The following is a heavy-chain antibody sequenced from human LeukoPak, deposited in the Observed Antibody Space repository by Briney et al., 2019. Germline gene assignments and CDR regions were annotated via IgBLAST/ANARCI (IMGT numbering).Heavy chain of an antibody. D-gene: IGHD6-6*01. J-gene: IGHJ6*03. CDR1: GFTFSDYY. Sequence: EGSLRLSCAASGFTFSDYYMSWIRQAPGKGLEWVSYISSSGSTIYYADSVKGRFTISRDNAKNSLYLQMNSLRAEDTAVYYCARAPARYYYMDVWGKETTVTVSS. V-gene: IGHV3-11*04. CDR2: ISSSGSTI. CDR3: ARAPARYYYMDV.